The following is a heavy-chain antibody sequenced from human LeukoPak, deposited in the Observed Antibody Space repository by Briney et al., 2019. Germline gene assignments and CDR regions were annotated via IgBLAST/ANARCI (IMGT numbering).Heavy chain of an antibody. J-gene: IGHJ6*02. V-gene: IGHV3-30*04. D-gene: IGHD6-13*01. CDR2: ISYDGSNK. CDR1: GFTSSSYA. CDR3: ARDRIAAGTYYYYGMDV. Sequence: PGGSLRLSCAASGFTSSSYAMHWVRQAPGKGLEWVAVISYDGSNKYYADSVKGRFTISRDNSKNTLYLQMNSLRAEDTAVYYCARDRIAAGTYYYYGMDVWGQGTTVTVSS.